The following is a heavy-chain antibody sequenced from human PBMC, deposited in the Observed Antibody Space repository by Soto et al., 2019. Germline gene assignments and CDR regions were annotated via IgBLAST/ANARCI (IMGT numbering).Heavy chain of an antibody. Sequence: ASVKVSCKASGYTFTGYYMHWVRQAPGRGLEWMGWINPNSGGTNYAQKFQGWVTMTRDTSISTAYMELSRLRSDDTAVYYCARGSRYFDWLLLFDPWGQGTLVTVSS. D-gene: IGHD3-9*01. V-gene: IGHV1-2*04. CDR1: GYTFTGYY. CDR2: INPNSGGT. J-gene: IGHJ5*02. CDR3: ARGSRYFDWLLLFDP.